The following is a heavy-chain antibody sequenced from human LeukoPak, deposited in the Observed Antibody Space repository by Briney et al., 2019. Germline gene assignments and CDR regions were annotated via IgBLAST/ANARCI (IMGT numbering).Heavy chain of an antibody. V-gene: IGHV3-21*01. J-gene: IGHJ6*03. D-gene: IGHD6-13*01. CDR1: GFTFSSYS. CDR2: ISSSSSYI. Sequence: TGGSLRLSCAASGFTFSSYSMNWVRQAPGKGLEWVSSISSSSSYIYYADSVKGRFTISRDNAKNSLYLQMNSLRAEDTAVYYCARDVHGSSWYGRNYNYYMDVWGKGTTVTVSS. CDR3: ARDVHGSSWYGRNYNYYMDV.